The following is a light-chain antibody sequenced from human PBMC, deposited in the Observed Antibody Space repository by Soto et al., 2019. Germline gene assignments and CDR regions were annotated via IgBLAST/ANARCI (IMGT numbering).Light chain of an antibody. Sequence: QSVLTQPASVSGSPGQSITISCLGTRGDIGDYNYVSWYQQHPGKVPKVIIYDVSNRPSGVSYRFSGTKSGNTASLTVSGLQAEDEADYYCCSYTRSGTLIFGTGTKVTVL. CDR1: RGDIGDYNY. J-gene: IGLJ1*01. V-gene: IGLV2-14*01. CDR3: CSYTRSGTLI. CDR2: DVS.